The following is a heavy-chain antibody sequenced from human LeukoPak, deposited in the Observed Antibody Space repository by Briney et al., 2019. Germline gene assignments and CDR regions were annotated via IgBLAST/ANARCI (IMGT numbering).Heavy chain of an antibody. J-gene: IGHJ4*02. V-gene: IGHV4-31*03. D-gene: IGHD2/OR15-2a*01. CDR2: IYYSGST. CDR1: GGSISSGGYY. Sequence: SETLSLTCTVSGGSISSGGYYWSWIRQHPGKGLEWIGYIYYSGSTYYNPSLKSRVTISVDTSKNQFSLKLSSVTAADTAVYYCARCPFRQRFFDYWGQGTLVTVSS. CDR3: ARCPFRQRFFDY.